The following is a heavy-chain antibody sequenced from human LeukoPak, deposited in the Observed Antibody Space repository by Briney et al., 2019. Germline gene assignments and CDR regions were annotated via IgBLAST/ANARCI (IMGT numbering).Heavy chain of an antibody. D-gene: IGHD6-19*01. CDR3: ARDLKQRLDDY. J-gene: IGHJ4*02. CDR2: IRYDGSNK. CDR1: GFTFSSYG. V-gene: IGHV3-30*02. Sequence: GGSLRLSCAASGFTFSSYGMHWVRQAPGKGLEWVAFIRYDGSNKYYADSVKGRFTISRDNAKNSLYLQMNSLRAEDTAVYYCARDLKQRLDDYWGQGTLVTVSS.